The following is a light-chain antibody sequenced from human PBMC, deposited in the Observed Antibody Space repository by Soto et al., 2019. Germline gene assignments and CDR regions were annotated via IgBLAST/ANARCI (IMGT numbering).Light chain of an antibody. CDR2: VAS. CDR1: QSVRRSY. CDR3: QHYT. Sequence: EIVLTQSPATLSLSPGERATLSCRASQSVRRSYLAWYQQKPGQAPRLLIDVASSRATGVPDWIRGSGSGTDFTLAISRLEAEDFEVCYCQHYTVGRGTRLEIK. J-gene: IGKJ2*01. V-gene: IGKV3-20*01.